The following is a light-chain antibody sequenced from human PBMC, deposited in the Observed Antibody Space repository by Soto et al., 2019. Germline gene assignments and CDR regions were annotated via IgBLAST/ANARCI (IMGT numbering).Light chain of an antibody. V-gene: IGKV1-5*03. CDR1: QSISTW. Sequence: DIQMTQSPSTLSASIGDRVTITCRASQSISTWLAWYQQKSGKAPKLLIYKASTLESGVPSRFSSSGSGTDFTLTISSLQPDDLATYYCQQYNVFPITFGQGTRLEI. J-gene: IGKJ5*01. CDR3: QQYNVFPIT. CDR2: KAS.